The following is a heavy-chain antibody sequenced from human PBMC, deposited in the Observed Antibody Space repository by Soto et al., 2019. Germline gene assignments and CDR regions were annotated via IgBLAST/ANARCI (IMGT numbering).Heavy chain of an antibody. CDR3: ATQGLPNYYYSGMDV. J-gene: IGHJ6*02. D-gene: IGHD5-18*01. CDR1: GGTFSSYA. Sequence: QVQLVQSGAEVKKPGSSVKVSCKASGGTFSSYAISWVRQAPGQGLEWMGGIIPIFGTANYAQKFQGRVTITAAESTSTAYMELSSLSSEDTAVYYCATQGLPNYYYSGMDVWGQGTTVTVSS. V-gene: IGHV1-69*12. CDR2: IIPIFGTA.